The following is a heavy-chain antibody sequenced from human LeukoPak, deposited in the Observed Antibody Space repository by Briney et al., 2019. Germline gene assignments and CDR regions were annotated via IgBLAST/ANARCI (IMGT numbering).Heavy chain of an antibody. J-gene: IGHJ4*02. CDR2: IYYSGST. D-gene: IGHD1-26*01. CDR3: ARGGSYYYFDH. CDR1: GDSISSYY. Sequence: SETLSLTCTVSGDSISSYYWSWIRQPPGKGLEWIGYIYYSGSTNYNPSLKSRVTISVDTSKNQFSLKLSSVTAADTAVYYCARGGSYYYFDHWGQGTLVTVSS. V-gene: IGHV4-59*01.